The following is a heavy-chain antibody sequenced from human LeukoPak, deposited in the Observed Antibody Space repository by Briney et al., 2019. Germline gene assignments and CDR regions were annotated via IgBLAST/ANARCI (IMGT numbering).Heavy chain of an antibody. CDR1: GYTFTSYA. V-gene: IGHV7-4-1*02. J-gene: IGHJ4*02. CDR3: ARGDEYYYDVSGTGENC. CDR2: INTNTGNP. D-gene: IGHD3-22*01. Sequence: ASVKVSCKASGYTFTSYAINWVRQAPGQGLEWMGWINTNTGNPTYAQGFTGRFVFSLDTSVSTAYLQISSLKAEDTAVYYCARGDEYYYDVSGTGENCWGQGTLVTVSS.